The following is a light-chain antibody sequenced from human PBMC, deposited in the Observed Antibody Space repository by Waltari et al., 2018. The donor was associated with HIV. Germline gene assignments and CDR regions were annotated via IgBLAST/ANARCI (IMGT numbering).Light chain of an antibody. CDR2: QDK. V-gene: IGLV3-1*01. CDR3: QAWAAPGSV. CDR1: NLGHKH. J-gene: IGLJ3*02. Sequence: SYELSQSPSVSVSAGQTVTITCSGDNLGHKHVSWYQQRPGQSPALVMSQDKKRPSGIPERFSGSKSGNTATLTITGTQTLDEATYFCQAWAAPGSVFGGGTILTVL.